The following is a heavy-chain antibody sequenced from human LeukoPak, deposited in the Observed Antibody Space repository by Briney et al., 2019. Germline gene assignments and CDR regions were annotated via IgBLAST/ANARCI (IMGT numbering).Heavy chain of an antibody. Sequence: GGSLRLSCAASGFTVSSNYMSWVRQAPGKGLEWVSVIYSGGSTYCADSVKGRFTISRDNSKNTLYLQMNSLRAEDTAVYYCARVAYYYDSSGYYDAFDIWGQGTMVTVPS. CDR3: ARVAYYYDSSGYYDAFDI. J-gene: IGHJ3*02. CDR2: IYSGGST. D-gene: IGHD3-22*01. V-gene: IGHV3-66*02. CDR1: GFTVSSNY.